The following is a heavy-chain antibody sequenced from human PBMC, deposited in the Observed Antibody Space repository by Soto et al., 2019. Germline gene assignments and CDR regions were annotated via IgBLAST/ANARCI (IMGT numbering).Heavy chain of an antibody. D-gene: IGHD3-22*01. V-gene: IGHV3-48*02. CDR3: ARDSSAAARRGGMDV. J-gene: IGHJ6*02. CDR2: ISNTSRTR. Sequence: EVQLVESGGSLIRPGGSLRLSCAASGFTFDSYSMNWVRQAPGKGLEWVAYISNTSRTRYYADSVKGRITISRDNAKNSLYLQLNSLREEDTALYYCARDSSAAARRGGMDVWGQGITVTVSS. CDR1: GFTFDSYS.